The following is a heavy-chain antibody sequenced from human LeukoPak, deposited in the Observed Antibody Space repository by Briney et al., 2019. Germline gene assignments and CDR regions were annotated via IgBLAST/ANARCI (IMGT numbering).Heavy chain of an antibody. CDR3: AREVMSSSWYINAFDI. V-gene: IGHV1-69*13. CDR2: IIPIFGTA. J-gene: IGHJ3*02. D-gene: IGHD6-13*01. CDR1: GGTFSSYA. Sequence: SVKVSCKASGGTFSSYAISWVRQAPGQGLEWMGGIIPIFGTANYAQKFQGRVTITADESTSTAYMELSSLRSEDMAVYYCAREVMSSSWYINAFDIWGQGTMVTVSS.